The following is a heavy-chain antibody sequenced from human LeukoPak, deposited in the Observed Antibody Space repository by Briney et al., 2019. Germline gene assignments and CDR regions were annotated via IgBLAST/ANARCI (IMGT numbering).Heavy chain of an antibody. D-gene: IGHD5-24*01. V-gene: IGHV4-59*08. CDR1: GGSISNYY. CDR3: ARSPSRDGYNNLILFEN. CDR2: IYYSGST. Sequence: PSETLSLTCTVSGGSISNYYWSWIRQPPGKGLEWIGYIYYSGSTDYNPSLKSRVTISVDTPENHFSLMLTFVTAADTAVYYCARSPSRDGYNNLILFENWGQGTLVTVSS. J-gene: IGHJ4*02.